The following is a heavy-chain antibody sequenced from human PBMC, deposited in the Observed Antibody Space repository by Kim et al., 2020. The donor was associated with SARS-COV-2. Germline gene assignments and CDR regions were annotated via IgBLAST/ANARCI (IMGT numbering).Heavy chain of an antibody. D-gene: IGHD6-19*01. CDR2: YI. J-gene: IGHJ3*02. CDR3: ARKYSSGFDI. Sequence: YIYDADSVKGRFTISRDNAKNSLYLQMNSLRAEDTAVYYCARKYSSGFDIWGQGTMVTVSS. V-gene: IGHV3-21*01.